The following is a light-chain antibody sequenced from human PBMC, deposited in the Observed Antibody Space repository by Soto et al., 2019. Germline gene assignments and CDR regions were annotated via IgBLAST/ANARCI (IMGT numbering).Light chain of an antibody. V-gene: IGKV3-11*01. CDR2: DAS. CDR3: QQRSNWPLT. Sequence: EIVLTQSPATLSLSPGERATLSCRASQSVSSYLAWYQQKPDQAPRLLIYDASNMATGIPARFSGSGSGTDFTLTISSLEPEDFAVYYCQQRSNWPLTFGGGTKVEIK. CDR1: QSVSSY. J-gene: IGKJ4*01.